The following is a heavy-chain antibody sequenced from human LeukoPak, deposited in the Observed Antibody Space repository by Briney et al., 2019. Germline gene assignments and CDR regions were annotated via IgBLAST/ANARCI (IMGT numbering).Heavy chain of an antibody. V-gene: IGHV1-2*02. Sequence: AASVKVSCKASGYTFTGYYMHWVRQAPGQGLEWMGWINPNSGGTNYAQKFQGRVTMTRDTSISTAYMELSRLRSDDTAVYYCARVRRIVVVTAITKNYYFDYWGQGTLVTVSS. CDR2: INPNSGGT. J-gene: IGHJ4*02. CDR3: ARVRRIVVVTAITKNYYFDY. CDR1: GYTFTGYY. D-gene: IGHD2-21*02.